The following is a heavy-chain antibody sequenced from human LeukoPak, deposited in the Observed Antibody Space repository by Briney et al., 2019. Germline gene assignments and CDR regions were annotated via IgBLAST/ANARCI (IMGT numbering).Heavy chain of an antibody. V-gene: IGHV4-59*12. J-gene: IGHJ4*02. D-gene: IGHD3-9*01. CDR1: GVSISSYY. CDR2: IYYSGST. Sequence: ASETLSLTCTVSGVSISSYYWSWIRQPPGKGLEWIGYIYYSGSTNYNPSLKSRVTISVDTSKNQFSLKLSSVTAADTAVYYCARRYFDWFNYWGQGTLVTVSS. CDR3: ARRYFDWFNY.